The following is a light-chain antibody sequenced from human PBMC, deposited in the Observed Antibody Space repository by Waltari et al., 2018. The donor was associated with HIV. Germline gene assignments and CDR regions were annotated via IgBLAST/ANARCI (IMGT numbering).Light chain of an antibody. CDR1: QSISRS. CDR2: DAF. CDR3: QQRDNWPPRFT. V-gene: IGKV3-11*01. Sequence: EIVLTQSPATLSLSPGETAILSCRARQSISRSLAWYQQKPGQAPRLLIYDAFNRATGIPARFSGSGSGIDFTLTISGLEPEDFALYYCQQRDNWPPRFTFGPGTRVDIK. J-gene: IGKJ3*01.